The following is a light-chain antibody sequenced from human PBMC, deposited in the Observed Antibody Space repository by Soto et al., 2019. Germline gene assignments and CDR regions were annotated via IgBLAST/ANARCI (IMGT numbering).Light chain of an antibody. CDR1: SSDVGSYNL. J-gene: IGLJ2*01. Sequence: QSVLTQPASVSGSPGQSITISCTGTSSDVGSYNLVSWYQQHPGKAPKLMIYEGSKRPSGVSNRFSGSKSGNTASLTISGLQAEDEADYYCCSYAGSSTDVFGGGTPADR. CDR3: CSYAGSSTDV. V-gene: IGLV2-23*01. CDR2: EGS.